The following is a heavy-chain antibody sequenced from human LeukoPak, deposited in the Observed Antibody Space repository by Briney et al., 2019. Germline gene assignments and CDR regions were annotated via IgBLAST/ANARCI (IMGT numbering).Heavy chain of an antibody. CDR1: GFTFSSYE. Sequence: PGGSLRLSCAASGFTFSSYEMNWVRQAPGKGLEWVSYISSSGSTIYYADSVKGRFTISRDNAKNSLYLQMNSLRADDTAVYYCARDSLVEAATLFYYYYRMDVWGQGTTVTVSS. J-gene: IGHJ6*02. CDR2: ISSSGSTI. CDR3: ARDSLVEAATLFYYYYRMDV. D-gene: IGHD2-15*01. V-gene: IGHV3-48*03.